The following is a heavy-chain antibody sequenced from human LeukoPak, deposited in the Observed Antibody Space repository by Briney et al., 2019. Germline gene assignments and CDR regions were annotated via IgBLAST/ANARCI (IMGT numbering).Heavy chain of an antibody. J-gene: IGHJ3*02. CDR3: ARDLLVQDGFTGDAFDI. CDR2: IYSGGST. V-gene: IGHV3-66*01. Sequence: GGSLRLSCAASGFTVSSNYMSWVRQAPGKGLEWVSVIYSGGSTYYADSVKGRFTISRDNSKNTLYLQMNSLRAEDTAVYYCARDLLVQDGFTGDAFDIWGQGTMVTVSS. CDR1: GFTVSSNY. D-gene: IGHD3-16*01.